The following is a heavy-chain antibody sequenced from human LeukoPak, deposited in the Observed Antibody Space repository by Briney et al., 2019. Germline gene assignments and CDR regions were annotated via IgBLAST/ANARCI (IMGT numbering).Heavy chain of an antibody. D-gene: IGHD2-21*01. CDR2: IYYSGSA. V-gene: IGHV4-59*01. CDR1: GGSINSYY. Sequence: SETLSLTCTVSGGSINSYYWSWIRQPPGKGLEWIGYIYYSGSAYYNPSLKSRVTISVDTSKNQFSLKLSSVTAADTAVYYCARGIVIVPYFDPWGQGTLVTVSS. J-gene: IGHJ5*02. CDR3: ARGIVIVPYFDP.